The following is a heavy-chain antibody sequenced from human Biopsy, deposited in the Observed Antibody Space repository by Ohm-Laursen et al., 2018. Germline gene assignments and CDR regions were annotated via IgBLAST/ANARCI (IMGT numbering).Heavy chain of an antibody. D-gene: IGHD6-13*01. Sequence: GTLSLTCPVSGGSISNYYWSWIRQPAGKGLEWIGRIYSSGSTNYNPSLKSRVTMSVDTSKNQFSLILSSMTAADTAVYYCAREPRIAAVAYFDPWGQGTLVTVSS. CDR1: GGSISNYY. CDR3: AREPRIAAVAYFDP. V-gene: IGHV4-4*07. J-gene: IGHJ5*02. CDR2: IYSSGST.